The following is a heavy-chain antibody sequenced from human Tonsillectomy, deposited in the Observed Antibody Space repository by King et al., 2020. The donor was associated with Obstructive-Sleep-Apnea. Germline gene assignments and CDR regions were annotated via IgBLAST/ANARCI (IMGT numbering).Heavy chain of an antibody. CDR2: IGTAGDT. D-gene: IGHD3/OR15-3a*01. CDR1: GFTFSSYD. CDR3: ARGGLGYSMDV. V-gene: IGHV3-13*01. J-gene: IGHJ6*02. Sequence: VQLVESGGGLVQPGGSLRLSCAASGFTFSSYDMHWVRQVAGKGLEWVSAIGTAGDTYYPGSVKGRFTISRENAKNSFYLQMNSLRAGDTAVYYCARGGLGYSMDVWGQGTTVTVSS.